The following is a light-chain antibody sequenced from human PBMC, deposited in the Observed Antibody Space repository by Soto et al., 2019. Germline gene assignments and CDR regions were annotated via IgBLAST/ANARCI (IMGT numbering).Light chain of an antibody. CDR3: QQRSNWPGT. J-gene: IGKJ3*01. CDR1: QSVSNNY. V-gene: IGKV3-11*01. Sequence: EVVITQSPATLSVSPGERATLSCRASQSVSNNYLAWYQQKPGQAPRLLIYGASNRATGIPARFSGSGSGTDFTLTISSLEPEDFAVYYCQQRSNWPGTFGPGTKVD. CDR2: GAS.